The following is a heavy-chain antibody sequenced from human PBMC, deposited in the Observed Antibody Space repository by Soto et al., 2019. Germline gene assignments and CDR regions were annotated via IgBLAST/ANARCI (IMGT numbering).Heavy chain of an antibody. CDR1: GGSISSSSYY. CDR2: IYYRGST. J-gene: IGHJ3*02. CDR3: ARHVNPWAQGAFDI. Sequence: QLQLQESGPGLVKPSETLSLTCTVSGGSISSSSYYWGWIRQPPGKGLEWIGSIYYRGSTYYNPSVKGRVPRSGDTAKNQFCLKLSSVTAADTAVHYCARHVNPWAQGAFDIWGQGTMVTVSS. D-gene: IGHD7-27*01. V-gene: IGHV4-39*01.